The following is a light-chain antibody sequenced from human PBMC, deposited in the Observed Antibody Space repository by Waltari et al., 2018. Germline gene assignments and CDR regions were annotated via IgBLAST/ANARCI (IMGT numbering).Light chain of an antibody. Sequence: DIQMTQSPSSLSASVGDRVTITCRAGQSITRYLNWYQQKPGKAPKLLIYTTSTLQSDIPSRFSGSGSGTDFTLTISSLQPEDFATYYCQQSFNTPRTFGQGTKLEIK. V-gene: IGKV1-39*01. CDR1: QSITRY. CDR2: TTS. J-gene: IGKJ2*01. CDR3: QQSFNTPRT.